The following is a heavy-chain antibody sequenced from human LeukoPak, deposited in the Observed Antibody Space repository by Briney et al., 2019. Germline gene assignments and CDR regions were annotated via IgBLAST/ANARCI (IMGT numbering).Heavy chain of an antibody. V-gene: IGHV4-4*07. J-gene: IGHJ6*03. D-gene: IGHD2-2*01. CDR1: SGSISDYY. Sequence: SETLSLTCTVSSGSISDYYWSWIRQPAGKGLEWIGHIYYSGSTNYNPSLKSRVTMSVDTSKNQFSLKLTSVTAADTAVYYCARHDWSSTSSYYSYYYMDVWGKGTTVTVSS. CDR2: IYYSGST. CDR3: ARHDWSSTSSYYSYYYMDV.